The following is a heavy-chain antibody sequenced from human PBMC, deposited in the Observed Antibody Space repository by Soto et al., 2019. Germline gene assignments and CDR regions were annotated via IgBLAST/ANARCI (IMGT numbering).Heavy chain of an antibody. J-gene: IGHJ4*02. D-gene: IGHD7-27*01. CDR3: ARDPKTSGGQHWAFNYFDS. CDR2: ISYDGTNK. V-gene: IGHV3-30-3*01. Sequence: PGGSLRLSCAASGFSFSISPMHWVRQAPGKGPEWVALISYDGTNKSYADSVKGRFTISRDNSKSTLYLQVDSLRPEDAAVYYCARDPKTSGGQHWAFNYFDSWGQGTLVTVSS. CDR1: GFSFSISP.